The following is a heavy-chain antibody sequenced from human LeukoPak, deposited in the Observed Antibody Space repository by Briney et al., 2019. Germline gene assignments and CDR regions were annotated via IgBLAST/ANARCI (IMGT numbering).Heavy chain of an antibody. CDR3: ARVRDYVWGNEDWFDP. CDR2: IYTSGST. D-gene: IGHD3-16*01. J-gene: IGHJ5*02. V-gene: IGHV4-4*07. Sequence: SETLSLTCTVSGVSISSYYGSWVRQPAGKGLEWIGRIYTSGSTKYDPSLKRRVTRSVDTSENQFSLKLSSVTAADTAVYYCARVRDYVWGNEDWFDPWGQGTLVTVSS. CDR1: GVSISSYY.